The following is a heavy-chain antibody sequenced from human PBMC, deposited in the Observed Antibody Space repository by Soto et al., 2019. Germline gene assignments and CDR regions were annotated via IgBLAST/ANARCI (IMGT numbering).Heavy chain of an antibody. CDR1: GGTFSSYA. CDR3: ARDFYYYGSSGYPTYYYYGMDV. CDR2: IIPIFGTA. J-gene: IGHJ6*02. Sequence: ASVKVSCKASGGTFSSYAISWVRQAPGQGLEWMGGIIPIFGTANYAQKFQGRVTITADESTSTAYMELSSLRSEDTAVYYCARDFYYYGSSGYPTYYYYGMDVWGQGTTVTVSS. V-gene: IGHV1-69*13. D-gene: IGHD3-22*01.